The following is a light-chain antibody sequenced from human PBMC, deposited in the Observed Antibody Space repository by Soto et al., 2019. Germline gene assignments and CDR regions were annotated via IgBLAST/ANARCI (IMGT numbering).Light chain of an antibody. Sequence: EIVFTQSPGTLSLSPGERATLSCRSSQSVSSNYLAWYQQKPDLPPRLLIYDVSGRATGIPDRFSGSGSGTDFTLTISRLEPEDFAVYYCQQYGSSPTFGQGTKVEIK. CDR2: DVS. V-gene: IGKV3-20*01. CDR1: QSVSSNY. J-gene: IGKJ1*01. CDR3: QQYGSSPT.